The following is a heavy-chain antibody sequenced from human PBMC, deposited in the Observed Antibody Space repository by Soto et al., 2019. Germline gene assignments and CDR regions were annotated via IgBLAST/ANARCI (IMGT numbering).Heavy chain of an antibody. D-gene: IGHD3-3*01. CDR2: ISSSSSTI. CDR1: GFTFSSYS. V-gene: IGHV3-48*01. Sequence: PGGSLRLSCAASGFTFSSYSMNWVRQAPGKGLEWVSYISSSSSTIYYADSVKGRFTISRDNSKNTLYLQMNSLRAEDTAVYYCAKDLYDFWSGYYNFDYWGQGTLVTVSS. J-gene: IGHJ4*02. CDR3: AKDLYDFWSGYYNFDY.